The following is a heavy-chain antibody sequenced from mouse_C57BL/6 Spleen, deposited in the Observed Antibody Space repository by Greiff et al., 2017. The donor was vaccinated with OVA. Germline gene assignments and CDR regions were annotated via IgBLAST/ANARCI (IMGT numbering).Heavy chain of an antibody. D-gene: IGHD2-4*01. V-gene: IGHV1-42*01. CDR1: GYSFTGYY. CDR3: ARYGDYDVDWYFDV. J-gene: IGHJ1*03. CDR2: INPSTGGT. Sequence: EVQLQQSGPELVKPGASVKISCKASGYSFTGYYMNWVKQSPEKSLEWIGEINPSTGGTTYNQKFKAKATLTVDKSSSTAYMQLKSLTSEDSAVYYCARYGDYDVDWYFDVWGTGTTVTVSS.